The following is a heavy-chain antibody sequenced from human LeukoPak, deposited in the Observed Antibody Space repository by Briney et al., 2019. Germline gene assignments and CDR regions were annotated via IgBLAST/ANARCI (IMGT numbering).Heavy chain of an antibody. V-gene: IGHV4-59*12. D-gene: IGHD3-22*01. CDR3: ARDRRYYDSSAYIRGFDY. CDR2: IYHSGST. CDR1: GGSINSYY. J-gene: IGHJ4*02. Sequence: SETLSLTCSVSGGSINSYYWSWIRQSPGKGLEWIGEIYHSGSTNYNPSLKSRVTISVDKSKNQFSLNLSSVTAADTAVYYCARDRRYYDSSAYIRGFDYWGQGTLVTVSS.